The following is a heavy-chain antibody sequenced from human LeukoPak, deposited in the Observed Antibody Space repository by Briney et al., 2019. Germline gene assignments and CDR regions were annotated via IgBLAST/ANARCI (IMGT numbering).Heavy chain of an antibody. D-gene: IGHD1-26*01. CDR2: ISSSSSNI. V-gene: IGHV3-21*05. J-gene: IGHJ3*02. Sequence: GGSLRLSCAASGFTFSSYSMNWVRQAPGKGLEWVSYISSSSSNIYYADSVKGRFTISRDNAKNSLYLQMNSLRPEDTAVYYCAREGRSYSAFDIWGQGTMVTVSS. CDR1: GFTFSSYS. CDR3: AREGRSYSAFDI.